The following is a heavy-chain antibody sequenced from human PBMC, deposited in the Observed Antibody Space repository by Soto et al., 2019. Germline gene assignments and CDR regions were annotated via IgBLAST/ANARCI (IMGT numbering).Heavy chain of an antibody. V-gene: IGHV4-39*01. CDR1: GGSISSSSYY. D-gene: IGHD6-19*01. CDR3: ARHGVVAVAGYIDY. CDR2: IYYSGST. J-gene: IGHJ4*02. Sequence: QLQLQESGPGLVKPSETLSLTCTVSGGSISSSSYYWGWIRQPPGKGLEWIGSIYYSGSTYYNPSLKSRVTISVDTSKNQFSLKLSSVTAADTAVYYCARHGVVAVAGYIDYWGQGTLVTVSS.